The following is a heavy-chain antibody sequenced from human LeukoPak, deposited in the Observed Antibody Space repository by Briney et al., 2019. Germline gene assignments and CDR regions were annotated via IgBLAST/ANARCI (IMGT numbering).Heavy chain of an antibody. Sequence: SETLSLTCTVSGGSISSGGYYWSWIRQPPGKGLEWIAYMYYSGSTYYNPSLKSRVTMSADTSKNQLSLKLSSVTAADTAVYYCARPYYYDSRIDPWGQGILVTVSS. CDR1: GGSISSGGYY. J-gene: IGHJ5*02. CDR3: ARPYYYDSRIDP. D-gene: IGHD3-22*01. V-gene: IGHV4-30-4*01. CDR2: MYYSGST.